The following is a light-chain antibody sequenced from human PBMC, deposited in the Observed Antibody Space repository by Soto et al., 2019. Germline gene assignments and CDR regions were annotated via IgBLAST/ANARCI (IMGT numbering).Light chain of an antibody. CDR3: QQLKSYPFT. J-gene: IGKJ5*01. CDR1: QGISSA. Sequence: AIQLTQSPSSLSASVGDRVSITSRASQGISSALAWYQHKPGKPPKILIYDASSLQSGVPSRFSGSESGTECTLTISSLQPVDFATYYCQQLKSYPFTFGQGTRLEIK. V-gene: IGKV1-13*02. CDR2: DAS.